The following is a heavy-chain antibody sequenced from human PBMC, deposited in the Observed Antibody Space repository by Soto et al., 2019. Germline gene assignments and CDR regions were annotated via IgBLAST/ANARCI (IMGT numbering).Heavy chain of an antibody. Sequence: QVQLQESGPGLVKPSETLSLTCTVSGGSVSSGSYYWSWIRQPPGKGLEWIGYIYYSGSTNYNPSLKSRVTISVDTSKSQSSLKLSSVTAADTAVYYCARARYNWNDHVWIDYWGQGTLVTVSS. CDR3: ARARYNWNDHVWIDY. D-gene: IGHD1-20*01. CDR1: GGSVSSGSYY. CDR2: IYYSGST. V-gene: IGHV4-61*01. J-gene: IGHJ4*02.